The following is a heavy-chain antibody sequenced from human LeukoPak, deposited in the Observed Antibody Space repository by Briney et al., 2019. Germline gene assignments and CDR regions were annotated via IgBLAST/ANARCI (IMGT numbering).Heavy chain of an antibody. Sequence: SETLSLTCTVSGGSISSYYWSWIRQPPGKGLEWIGYIYYSGSTNYNPSLKSRVTISVDTPKNQFSLKLSSVTAADTAVYYCARLGGIERELDYWGQGTLVTVSS. CDR1: GGSISSYY. D-gene: IGHD1-26*01. J-gene: IGHJ4*02. V-gene: IGHV4-59*01. CDR2: IYYSGST. CDR3: ARLGGIERELDY.